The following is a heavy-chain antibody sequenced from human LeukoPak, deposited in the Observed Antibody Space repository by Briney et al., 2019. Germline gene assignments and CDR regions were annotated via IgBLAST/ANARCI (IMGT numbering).Heavy chain of an antibody. CDR1: GYSISSGYY. CDR3: ARVLNGACNY. D-gene: IGHD3-9*01. J-gene: IGHJ4*02. V-gene: IGHV4-38-2*02. CDR2: IYHSGST. Sequence: SETLSLTCTVSGYSISSGYYWGWIRQPPGKGLEWIGSIYHSGSTYYNPSLKSRVTISVDTSKNQFSLKLSSVTAADTAVYYCARVLNGACNYWGQGTLVTVSS.